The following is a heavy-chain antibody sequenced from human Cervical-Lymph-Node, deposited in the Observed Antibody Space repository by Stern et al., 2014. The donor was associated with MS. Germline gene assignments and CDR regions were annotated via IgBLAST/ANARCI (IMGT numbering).Heavy chain of an antibody. CDR2: IKKDGSET. V-gene: IGHV3-7*01. CDR1: GFTFSTYW. J-gene: IGHJ6*02. Sequence: EVHLVESGGGLVQPGGSLRLSCAGSGFTFSTYWMTWVPQAPGKGLEWGATIKKDGSETYYVDSVKGRFTISRDNAKNSLFLQMNSLRAEDTALYYCARDDYYGSGRIDYYYYGMDVWGHGTTVAVSS. D-gene: IGHD3-10*01. CDR3: ARDDYYGSGRIDYYYYGMDV.